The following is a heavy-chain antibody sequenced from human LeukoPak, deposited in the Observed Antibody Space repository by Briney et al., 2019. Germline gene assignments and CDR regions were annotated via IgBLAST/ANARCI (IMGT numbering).Heavy chain of an antibody. V-gene: IGHV1-69*01. D-gene: IGHD1-26*01. CDR1: GGIFSTYA. CDR2: IIPLFPTA. J-gene: IGHJ4*02. CDR3: ARGGATRAWDY. Sequence: SVKVSCKASGGIFSTYAIIWVRQAPGQGLEYTGGIIPLFPTAGYAQKFQGRVTITADESTSTAYMELHNLRSEDTAVYYCARGGATRAWDYWGQGTLVTVSS.